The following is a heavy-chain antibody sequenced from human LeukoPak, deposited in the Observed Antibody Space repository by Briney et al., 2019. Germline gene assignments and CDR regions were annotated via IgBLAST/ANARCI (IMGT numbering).Heavy chain of an antibody. J-gene: IGHJ4*02. D-gene: IGHD2-15*01. CDR3: ARAYGGGYCSGGSCHYDY. Sequence: SVKVSCKASGGTFSSYAISWVRQAPGQGLEWMGRIIPILGIANYAQKFQGRVTITADKSTSTAYIELSSLRSEDTAVYYCARAYGGGYCSGGSCHYDYWGQGTLVTVSS. CDR1: GGTFSSYA. V-gene: IGHV1-69*04. CDR2: IIPILGIA.